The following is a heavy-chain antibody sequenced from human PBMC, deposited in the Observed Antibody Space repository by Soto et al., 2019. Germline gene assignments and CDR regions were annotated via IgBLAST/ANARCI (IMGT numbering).Heavy chain of an antibody. Sequence: RESLKISCKGSGYSFTSYWIGWVRQMPGKGLEWMGIIYPGDSDTRYSPSFQGQVTISADKSISTAYLQWSSLKASDTAMYYCARSAGITMIVVVPDAFDIWGQGTMVTVSS. CDR2: IYPGDSDT. CDR3: ARSAGITMIVVVPDAFDI. J-gene: IGHJ3*02. D-gene: IGHD3-22*01. CDR1: GYSFTSYW. V-gene: IGHV5-51*01.